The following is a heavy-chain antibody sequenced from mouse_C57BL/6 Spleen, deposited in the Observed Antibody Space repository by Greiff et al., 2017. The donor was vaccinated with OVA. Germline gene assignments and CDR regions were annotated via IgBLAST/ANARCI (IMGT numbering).Heavy chain of an antibody. CDR2: ISYDGSN. D-gene: IGHD2-1*01. Sequence: ESGPGLVKPSQSLSLTCSVTGYSITSGYYWNWIRQFPGNKLEWMGYISYDGSNNYNPSLKNRISITRDTSKNQFFLKLNSVTTEDTATYYCAIYGNYNYWGQGTTLTVSS. J-gene: IGHJ2*01. V-gene: IGHV3-6*01. CDR1: GYSITSGYY. CDR3: AIYGNYNY.